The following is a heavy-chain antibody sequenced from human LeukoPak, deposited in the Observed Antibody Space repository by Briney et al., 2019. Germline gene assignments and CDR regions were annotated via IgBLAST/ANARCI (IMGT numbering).Heavy chain of an antibody. CDR1: GGSISSGSYY. Sequence: SQTLSLTCTVSGGSISSGSYYWSWIRQPAGKGLEWIGRIYTSGSTNSNPSLKSRATISVDTTKNQFSLKLSSVTAADTGVYYCARPHYSSSWYSRYFQHWGQGTLVTVSS. CDR2: IYTSGST. D-gene: IGHD6-13*01. CDR3: ARPHYSSSWYSRYFQH. V-gene: IGHV4-61*02. J-gene: IGHJ1*01.